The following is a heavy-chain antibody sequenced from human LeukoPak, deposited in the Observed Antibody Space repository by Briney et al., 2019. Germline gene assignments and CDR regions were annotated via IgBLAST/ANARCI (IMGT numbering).Heavy chain of an antibody. V-gene: IGHV2-5*01. Sequence: SGPTLVNPTQTLTLTCTFSDFSLSTPGMGLGWIRQPPGKAPEWLVMIYYNDDKRYSPSLRSRLTITKDTSKNQVILTMTNVDVVDTATYYCAHLVVTIDWRSYFDYWGQGILVTVSS. CDR3: AHLVVTIDWRSYFDY. CDR2: IYYNDDK. J-gene: IGHJ4*02. CDR1: DFSLSTPGMG. D-gene: IGHD3-9*01.